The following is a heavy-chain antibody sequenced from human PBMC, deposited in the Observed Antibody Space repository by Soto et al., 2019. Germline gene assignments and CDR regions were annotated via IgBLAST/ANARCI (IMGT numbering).Heavy chain of an antibody. CDR3: ARLLATTGVFDY. CDR1: GDSVSSNSAA. D-gene: IGHD1-1*01. Sequence: PSQTLSLTCVISGDSVSSNSAAWNWIRQSPSRGLEWLGRTYYRSKWYNDYAVSVKSRINSNVDTSKNQFSLQLKSVTSEDTAVYYCARLLATTGVFDYWGQGTLVTVSS. J-gene: IGHJ4*02. CDR2: TYYRSKWYN. V-gene: IGHV6-1*01.